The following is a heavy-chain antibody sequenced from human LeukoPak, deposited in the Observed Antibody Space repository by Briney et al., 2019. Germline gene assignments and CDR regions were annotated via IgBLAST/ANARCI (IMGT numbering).Heavy chain of an antibody. V-gene: IGHV3-21*01. CDR2: ISSSSSYI. CDR1: GFTFSSYS. J-gene: IGHJ4*02. D-gene: IGHD3-3*01. Sequence: GGSLRLSCAASGFTFSSYSMNWVRQAPGKGLEWVSSISSSSSYIYYADSVKGRFTISRDNAKNSLYLQMNSPRAEDTAVYYCARRSPERLLYRYFDYWGEGTLVTVSS. CDR3: ARRSPERLLYRYFDY.